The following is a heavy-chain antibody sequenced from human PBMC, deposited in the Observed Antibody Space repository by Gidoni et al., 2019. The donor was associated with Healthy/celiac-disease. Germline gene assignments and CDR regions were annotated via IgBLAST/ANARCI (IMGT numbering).Heavy chain of an antibody. D-gene: IGHD4-4*01. Sequence: EVQLVQAGAEVKKPGESLKISGKGAGNSFTSYWIGWVRQMPGKGLEWRGSIYPGDSDTKYSPAFQGQVTISADKSISTAYLQWSSLKASDTAMYYCARHRTPDYSNDYWGQGTLVTVSS. J-gene: IGHJ4*02. CDR3: ARHRTPDYSNDY. V-gene: IGHV5-51*01. CDR1: GNSFTSYW. CDR2: IYPGDSDT.